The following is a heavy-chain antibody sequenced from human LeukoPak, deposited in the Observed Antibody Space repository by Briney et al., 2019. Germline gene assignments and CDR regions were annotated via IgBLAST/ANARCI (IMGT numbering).Heavy chain of an antibody. D-gene: IGHD5-18*01. J-gene: IGHJ4*02. CDR3: ARSRVGYSYVFDY. V-gene: IGHV4-4*02. Sequence: NPSETLSLTCAVSGGSISSNNWWSWVRQAPGKGLEWIGEIYHSGSTYYNPSLKSRVTISVDTSKNQFSLKLSSVTAADTAVYYCARSRVGYSYVFDYWGQGTLVTVSS. CDR1: GGSISSNNW. CDR2: IYHSGST.